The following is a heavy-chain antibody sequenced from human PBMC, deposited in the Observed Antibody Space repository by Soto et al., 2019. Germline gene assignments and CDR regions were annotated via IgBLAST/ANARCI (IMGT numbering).Heavy chain of an antibody. CDR2: IIPIFGTA. V-gene: IGHV1-69*06. J-gene: IGHJ3*02. CDR1: GGTFSSYA. D-gene: IGHD3-9*01. Sequence: QVQLVQSGAEVKKPGSSVKVSCKASGGTFSSYAISWVRQAPGQGLEWMGGIIPIFGTANYAQKYQGRVTITADKSTSTAYIELSSLRSEDTAVYYCARKLRYFDWQPRDAFDIWGQGTMVTVSS. CDR3: ARKLRYFDWQPRDAFDI.